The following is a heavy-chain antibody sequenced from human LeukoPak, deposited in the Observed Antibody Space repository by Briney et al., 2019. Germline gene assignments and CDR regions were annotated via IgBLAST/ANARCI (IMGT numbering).Heavy chain of an antibody. CDR2: INPDSGGT. CDR1: GYTFTGYY. J-gene: IGHJ4*02. CDR3: ARDLPSPGISVAEDY. D-gene: IGHD6-19*01. V-gene: IGHV1-2*06. Sequence: ASVKVSCKASGYTFTGYYMFWLRQAPGQGLEWMGRINPDSGGTNYAQKFQGRVTMTRDTSITTAYMELSSLRSDHTAVYYCARDLPSPGISVAEDYWGQGTLVTVSS.